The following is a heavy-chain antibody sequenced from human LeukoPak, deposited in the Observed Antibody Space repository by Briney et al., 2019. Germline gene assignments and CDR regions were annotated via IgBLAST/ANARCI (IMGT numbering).Heavy chain of an antibody. V-gene: IGHV4-34*01. J-gene: IGHJ5*02. D-gene: IGHD5-12*01. CDR1: GGSFSGYY. CDR2: INHSGST. Sequence: PSETLSLTCAVYGGSFSGYYWSWIRQPPGKGLEWIGEINHSGSTNYNPSLKSRVTISVDTSKNQFSLKLSSVTAADTAVYYCARGRGVATRWFDPWGQGTLVTVSS. CDR3: ARGRGVATRWFDP.